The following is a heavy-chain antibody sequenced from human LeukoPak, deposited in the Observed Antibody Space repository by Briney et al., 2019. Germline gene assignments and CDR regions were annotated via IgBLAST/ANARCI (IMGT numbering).Heavy chain of an antibody. Sequence: GGSLRLSCAASGFTFSRYWMHWVRQAPGKGLVWVSRADYDGSDTSYADSVRGRFTISRDNAKNTLYLQMNNLSAEDTAVYYCATLAAAGTNYWGQGTLVTVSS. CDR1: GFTFSRYW. CDR2: ADYDGSDT. V-gene: IGHV3-74*01. CDR3: ATLAAAGTNY. J-gene: IGHJ4*02. D-gene: IGHD6-13*01.